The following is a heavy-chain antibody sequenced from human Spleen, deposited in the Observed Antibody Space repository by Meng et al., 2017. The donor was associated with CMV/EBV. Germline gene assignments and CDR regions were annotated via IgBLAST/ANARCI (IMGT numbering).Heavy chain of an antibody. J-gene: IGHJ4*02. CDR3: ARDGQAAMATIPYFDY. D-gene: IGHD5-24*01. CDR2: ISYDGSNK. CDR1: FTFSSYA. Sequence: FTFSSYAMHWVRQAPGKGLEWVAVISYDGSNKYYADSVKGRFIISRDNSKNTLYLQMNSLRAEDTAVYHCARDGQAAMATIPYFDYWGQGTLVTVSS. V-gene: IGHV3-30*04.